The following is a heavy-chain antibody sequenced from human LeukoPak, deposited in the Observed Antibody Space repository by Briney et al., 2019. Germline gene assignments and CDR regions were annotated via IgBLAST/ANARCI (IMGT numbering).Heavy chain of an antibody. CDR3: AKEYGYTYGEFDY. Sequence: GGSLRLSCVASGFTLSRHGMHWVRQAPGRGLDWVAVISDDGSIKYYSDSVKGRFTISRDNSKNTLYLQMNSLRAEDTAVYYCAKEYGYTYGEFDYWGQGTLVTVSS. CDR2: ISDDGSIK. V-gene: IGHV3-30*18. CDR1: GFTLSRHG. D-gene: IGHD5-18*01. J-gene: IGHJ4*02.